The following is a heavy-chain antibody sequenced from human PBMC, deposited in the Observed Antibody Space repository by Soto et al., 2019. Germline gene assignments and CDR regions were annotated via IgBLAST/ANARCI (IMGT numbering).Heavy chain of an antibody. J-gene: IGHJ6*02. Sequence: GGSLRLSCAASGFTFSSYWMHWVRQAPGKGLVWVSRINSDGSSTSYADSVKGRFTISRDNAENTLYLQMNSLRAEDTAVYYCARDPFSYYYYGMDVWGQGTTVTVSS. CDR1: GFTFSSYW. CDR2: INSDGSST. V-gene: IGHV3-74*01. CDR3: ARDPFSYYYYGMDV.